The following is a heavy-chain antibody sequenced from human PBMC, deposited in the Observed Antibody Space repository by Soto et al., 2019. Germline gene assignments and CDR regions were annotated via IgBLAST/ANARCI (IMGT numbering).Heavy chain of an antibody. CDR1: GYTFTSYG. V-gene: IGHV1-18*04. CDR3: ARGGHCTICVCDSRPDLYAIPAQRTTDL. D-gene: IGHD2-8*01. Sequence: GASVKVSCKASGYTFTSYGFTWGRQAPGQGLEWMGWISAYNGNTNYAQKLQGRVTMTTDTSTSTAYMELRSLRSDDTAVYYCARGGHCTICVCDSRPDLYAIPAQRTTDL. J-gene: IGHJ2*01. CDR2: ISAYNGNT.